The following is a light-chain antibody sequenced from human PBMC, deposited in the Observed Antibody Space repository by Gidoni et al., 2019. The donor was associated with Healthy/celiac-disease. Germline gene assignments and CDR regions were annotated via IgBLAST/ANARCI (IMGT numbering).Light chain of an antibody. CDR2: AAS. V-gene: IGKV1-39*01. J-gene: IGKJ2*01. CDR3: QQSYSTPYT. Sequence: DIQMTQSPSSLSASVGDRVTTTCRASQSISSYLNWYQQKPGKAPKHLIYAASSLQSGVPSRFSGSGSGTDFTLTISRLQPEDFATYYCQQSYSTPYTFGQGTKLEIK. CDR1: QSISSY.